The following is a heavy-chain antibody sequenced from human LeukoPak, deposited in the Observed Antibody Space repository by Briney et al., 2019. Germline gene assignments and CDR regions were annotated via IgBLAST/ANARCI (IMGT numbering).Heavy chain of an antibody. V-gene: IGHV4-59*12. J-gene: IGHJ4*02. Sequence: SETLSLTCTVSGGSISLYYWNWIRQPPGKGLEWIGYIYYSGRSTYYNPSLKSRVTISVDKSKNQFSLKLSSVTAADTAVYYCARGSTGDFWGGYYLYFDYWGQGTLVTVSS. CDR2: IYYSGRST. D-gene: IGHD3-3*01. CDR1: GGSISLYY. CDR3: ARGSTGDFWGGYYLYFDY.